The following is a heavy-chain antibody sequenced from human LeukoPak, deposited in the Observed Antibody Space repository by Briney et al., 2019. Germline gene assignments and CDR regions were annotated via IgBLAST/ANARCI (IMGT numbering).Heavy chain of an antibody. CDR1: GGSISSYH. CDR2: TYDSGST. D-gene: IGHD4-17*01. V-gene: IGHV4-59*08. Sequence: ASETLSLTCAVSGGSISSYHWSWFRQAPGKGLEWIGYTYDSGSTNFNPSLKSRVTISVDTSKNQFSLKLTSVTAADTAVYYCARHYGPWGQGTLVTVSS. J-gene: IGHJ5*02. CDR3: ARHYGP.